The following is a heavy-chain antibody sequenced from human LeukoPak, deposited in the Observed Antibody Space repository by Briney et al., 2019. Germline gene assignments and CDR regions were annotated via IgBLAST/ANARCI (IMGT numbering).Heavy chain of an antibody. CDR2: ISYDGSNK. CDR1: GFTFSSYG. CDR3: ARHLSSTADH. V-gene: IGHV3-30*03. D-gene: IGHD2-2*01. Sequence: PGGSLRLSCAASGFTFSSYGMHWVRQAPGKGLEWVAVISYDGSNKYYADSVKGRFTISRDNSKNTLYLQMNSLRAEDTAVYYCARHLSSTADHWGQGTLVTVSS. J-gene: IGHJ4*02.